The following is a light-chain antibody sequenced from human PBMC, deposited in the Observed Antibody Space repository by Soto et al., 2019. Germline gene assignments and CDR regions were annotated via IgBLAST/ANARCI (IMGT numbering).Light chain of an antibody. CDR3: QSYDSRHVV. CDR1: SSNIGAGYD. Sequence: QSVLTQPPSVSGAPGQRVTISCTGSSSNIGAGYDVHWYQQLPGTAPKLLIYGNSNRPSGVPDRFSGSKSGTSASLAITGLQAEDEADYYCQSYDSRHVVFGGGTKVTGL. J-gene: IGLJ2*01. V-gene: IGLV1-40*01. CDR2: GNS.